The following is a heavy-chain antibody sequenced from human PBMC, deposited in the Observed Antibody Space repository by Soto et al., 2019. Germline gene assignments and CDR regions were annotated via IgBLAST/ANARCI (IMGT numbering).Heavy chain of an antibody. CDR1: GYSFTSYW. CDR3: ARVHTARGTRPDY. V-gene: IGHV5-51*01. Sequence: GESLKISCKTSGYSFTSYWIGWVRQMPGKGLEWMGFIYPGDSDTRYSPSFQGQVTISADKSITTAYLQWSSLKTSDTAIYYCARVHTARGTRPDYWGQGTQVTVSS. CDR2: IYPGDSDT. J-gene: IGHJ4*02. D-gene: IGHD3-16*01.